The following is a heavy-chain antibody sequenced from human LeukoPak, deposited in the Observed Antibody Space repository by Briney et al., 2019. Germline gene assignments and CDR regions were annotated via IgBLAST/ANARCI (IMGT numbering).Heavy chain of an antibody. CDR1: GFTFSSYW. J-gene: IGHJ4*02. CDR3: ARDRGITIFGVAGF. Sequence: GGSLRLSCAASGFTFSSYWMSWVRQAPGKGLEWVANIKQDGSEKYYVDSVKGRFTISRDNAKNSLYLQMNSLRVEDTAVYYCARDRGITIFGVAGFWGQGTLLTVSP. D-gene: IGHD3-3*01. V-gene: IGHV3-7*01. CDR2: IKQDGSEK.